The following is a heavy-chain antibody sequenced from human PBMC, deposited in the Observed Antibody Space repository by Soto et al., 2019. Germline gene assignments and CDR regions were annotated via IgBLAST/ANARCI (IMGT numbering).Heavy chain of an antibody. CDR1: GFTFRSYA. CDR3: AKEVGAPAANIYLPDY. D-gene: IGHD2-2*01. V-gene: IGHV3-23*01. CDR2: ISGSGGST. Sequence: EVQLLESGGGLVQPGGSLRLSCAASGFTFRSYAMSWVRQAPGKGLEWVSAISGSGGSTYYADSVKGRFTISRDNSKNTLYLQMNSLRAEDTAVYYCAKEVGAPAANIYLPDYWGQGTLVTVSS. J-gene: IGHJ4*02.